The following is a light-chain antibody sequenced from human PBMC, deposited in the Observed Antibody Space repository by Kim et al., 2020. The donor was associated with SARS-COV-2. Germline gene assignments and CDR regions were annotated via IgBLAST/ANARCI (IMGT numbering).Light chain of an antibody. Sequence: GHRVTISCAGGSSICVTETVNWDQHLPGSAPKLLIYNNNQLASGVPDRGSCSKSCTSASLAISGLQSEDEADDDCAAWEDSRNGWVFGGGTQLTVL. CDR2: NNN. V-gene: IGLV1-44*01. J-gene: IGLJ3*02. CDR3: AAWEDSRNGWV. CDR1: SSICVTET.